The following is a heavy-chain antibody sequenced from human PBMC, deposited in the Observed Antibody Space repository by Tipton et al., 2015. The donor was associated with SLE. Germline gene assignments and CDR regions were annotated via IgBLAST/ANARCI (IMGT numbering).Heavy chain of an antibody. D-gene: IGHD5/OR15-5a*01. CDR1: DYSISSGYY. V-gene: IGHV4-38-2*01. Sequence: TLSLTCAVSDYSISSGYYWGWIRQPPGKGLEWIGSIYHSGSTNYNPSLKSRVTMSVDTSKNQFSLKLSSVTAADTAVYYCARLFTRWFNSSFDYWGQGTLVTVSS. J-gene: IGHJ4*02. CDR3: ARLFTRWFNSSFDY. CDR2: IYHSGST.